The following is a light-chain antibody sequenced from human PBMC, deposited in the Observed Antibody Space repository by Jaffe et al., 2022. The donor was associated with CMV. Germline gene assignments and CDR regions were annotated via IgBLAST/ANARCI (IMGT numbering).Light chain of an antibody. Sequence: QSVLTQPPSASGTPGQRVTISCSGSSSNIGSNSVNWYQQLPGTAPKLLIYSNNQRPSEVPDRFSGSKSGTSASLAISGLQSEDEADYYCAAWDDSLKGMFGGGTKVTVL. CDR3: AAWDDSLKGM. J-gene: IGLJ3*02. CDR2: SNN. V-gene: IGLV1-44*01. CDR1: SSNIGSNS.